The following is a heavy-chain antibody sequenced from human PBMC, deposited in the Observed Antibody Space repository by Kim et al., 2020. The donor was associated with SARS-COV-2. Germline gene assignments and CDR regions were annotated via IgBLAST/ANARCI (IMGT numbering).Heavy chain of an antibody. J-gene: IGHJ4*02. V-gene: IGHV3-30*18. CDR2: ISYDGSNK. CDR3: AKSRDIVVVVAATPPNY. CDR1: GFTFSSYG. D-gene: IGHD2-15*01. Sequence: GGSLRLSCAASGFTFSSYGMHWVRQAPGKGLEWVAVISYDGSNKYYADSVKGRFTISRDNSKNTLYLQMNSLRAEDTAVYYCAKSRDIVVVVAATPPNYWGQGTLVTVSS.